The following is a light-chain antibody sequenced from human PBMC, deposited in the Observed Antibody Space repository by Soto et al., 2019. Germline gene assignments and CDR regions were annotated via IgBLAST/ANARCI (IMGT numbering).Light chain of an antibody. Sequence: EIVMTQSPATLSVSPGERATLSCRASQSISSELAWYQQRPGQPPRLLIYGASTRATGVPDRFTGSGSGSDFTLTISGLQSEDFAVYYCQQGHNWPLTLGQGTRLEI. V-gene: IGKV3-15*01. J-gene: IGKJ2*01. CDR2: GAS. CDR3: QQGHNWPLT. CDR1: QSISSE.